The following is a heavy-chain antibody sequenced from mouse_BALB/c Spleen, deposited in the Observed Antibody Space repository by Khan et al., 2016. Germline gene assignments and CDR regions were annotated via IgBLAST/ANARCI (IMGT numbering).Heavy chain of an antibody. D-gene: IGHD1-1*01. CDR2: IIYSGST. CDR1: GSSITSDYA. J-gene: IGHJ2*01. V-gene: IGHV3-2*02. CDR3: ARDYSGSSFFDY. Sequence: EVQLQESGPGLVKPSQSLSLTCTVTGSSITSDYAWNWIRQFPGNKLEWMGYIIYSGSTSYNPSLKSRIFITRDTSKNQFFLQLNSVTTEDTDTYFCARDYSGSSFFDYWGQGTTLTVSS.